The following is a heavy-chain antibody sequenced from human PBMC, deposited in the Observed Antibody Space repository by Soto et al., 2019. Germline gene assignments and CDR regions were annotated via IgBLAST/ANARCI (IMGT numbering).Heavy chain of an antibody. V-gene: IGHV1-18*01. Sequence: QVQLVQSGAEVKKPGASVKVSCKASGYTFTSYGISWGRQAPGQGLEWMGWINAYNGNTNYAQKLQGRVTMTTDTATSTAYMELRSLGTDDTAVYYSARDWFGVDYWGQGTLVSVSS. J-gene: IGHJ4*02. D-gene: IGHD3-16*01. CDR1: GYTFTSYG. CDR2: INAYNGNT. CDR3: ARDWFGVDY.